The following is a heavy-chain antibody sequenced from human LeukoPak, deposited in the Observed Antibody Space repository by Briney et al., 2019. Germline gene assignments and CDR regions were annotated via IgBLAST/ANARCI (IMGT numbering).Heavy chain of an antibody. CDR1: GYTFTSYD. D-gene: IGHD2-15*01. CDR3: ATRSRLRGYGSGGSCYSGLLRFDP. CDR2: MNPNSGNT. Sequence: ASVKVSCKASGYTFTSYDINWVRQAPGQGLEWMGWMNPNSGNTRYAQKFQGRVTMTEDTSTDTAYMELSSLRSEDTAVYYCATRSRLRGYGSGGSCYSGLLRFDPWGQGTLVTVSS. V-gene: IGHV1-8*02. J-gene: IGHJ5*02.